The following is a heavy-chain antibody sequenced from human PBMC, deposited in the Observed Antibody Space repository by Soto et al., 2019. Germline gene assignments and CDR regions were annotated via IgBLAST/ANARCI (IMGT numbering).Heavy chain of an antibody. CDR2: ISYDGSNK. CDR3: AKEWAVAGSPLDY. V-gene: IGHV3-30*18. CDR1: GFTFSSYG. J-gene: IGHJ4*02. Sequence: GGSLRLSCAASGFTFSSYGMHWVRQAPGKGLEWVAVISYDGSNKYYADSVKGRFTISRDNSKNTLYLQMNSLRAEDTAVYYCAKEWAVAGSPLDYWGQGTLVTVSS. D-gene: IGHD6-19*01.